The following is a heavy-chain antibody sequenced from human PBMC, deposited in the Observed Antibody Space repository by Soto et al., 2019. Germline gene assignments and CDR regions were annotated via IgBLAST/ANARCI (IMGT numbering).Heavy chain of an antibody. Sequence: GASVKVSCKASGYTFTGYYMHWVRQAPGQGLEWMGWINPNSGGTNYAQKFQGRVTMTRDTSISTAYMELSRLRSDDTAVYYCGRDANGYYVGNWFDTWGQGTLV. CDR1: GYTFTGYY. V-gene: IGHV1-2*02. J-gene: IGHJ5*02. CDR2: INPNSGGT. D-gene: IGHD3-22*01. CDR3: GRDANGYYVGNWFDT.